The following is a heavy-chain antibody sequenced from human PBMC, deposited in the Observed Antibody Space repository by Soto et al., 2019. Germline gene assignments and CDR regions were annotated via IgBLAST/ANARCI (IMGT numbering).Heavy chain of an antibody. CDR1: GFTFSSYS. CDR2: ISSSSSYI. V-gene: IGHV3-21*01. Sequence: EVQLVESGGGLVKPGGSLRLSCAASGFTFSSYSMNWVRQAPGKGLEWVSSISSSSSYIYYADSVKGRFTISRDNAKNSLYLQMNSLRAEDTAVYYCARDRPTSIVVVPAAGFDYWGQGTLVTVSS. J-gene: IGHJ4*02. CDR3: ARDRPTSIVVVPAAGFDY. D-gene: IGHD2-2*01.